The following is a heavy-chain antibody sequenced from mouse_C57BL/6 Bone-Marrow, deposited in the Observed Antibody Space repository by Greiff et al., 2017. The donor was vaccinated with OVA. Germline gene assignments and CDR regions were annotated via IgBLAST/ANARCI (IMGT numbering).Heavy chain of an antibody. CDR3: ARDGLRSYYFDY. V-gene: IGHV5-4*01. CDR2: ISDGGSYT. Sequence: EVHLVESGGGLVKPGGSLKLSCAASGFTFSSYAMSWVRQTPEKRLEWVATISDGGSYTYYPDNVKGRFTISRDNAKNNLYLQMSHLKSEDTAMYYCARDGLRSYYFDYWGQGTTLTVSS. D-gene: IGHD2-4*01. J-gene: IGHJ2*01. CDR1: GFTFSSYA.